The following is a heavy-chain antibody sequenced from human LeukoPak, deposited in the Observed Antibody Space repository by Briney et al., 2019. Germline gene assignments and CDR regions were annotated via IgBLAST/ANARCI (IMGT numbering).Heavy chain of an antibody. CDR2: IYYSGST. J-gene: IGHJ5*02. CDR3: ARAWNGEHGCFDP. CDR1: GGSISNNNYY. D-gene: IGHD1-1*01. V-gene: IGHV4-39*07. Sequence: SETLSLTCTVSGGSISNNNYYWGWIRQPPGKGLEWIGSIYYSGSTYYNPSLKSRVTISVDTSKNQFSLKLSSVTAADTAVYYCARAWNGEHGCFDPWGQGTLVTVSS.